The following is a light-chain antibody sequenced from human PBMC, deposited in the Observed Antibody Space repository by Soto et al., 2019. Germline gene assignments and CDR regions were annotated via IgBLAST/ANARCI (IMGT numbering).Light chain of an antibody. CDR3: QQHGGSPPYT. CDR1: QSVSSSY. V-gene: IGKV3-20*01. J-gene: IGKJ2*01. CDR2: GVS. Sequence: EIVLTQSPGTLSLSPGERATLSCRASQSVSSSYLAWYQQKPGQAPRLLIYGVSSRATGILDRFSGSGSGTDFTLTITRLEPEDFAVYYCQQHGGSPPYTFGQGTKLEIK.